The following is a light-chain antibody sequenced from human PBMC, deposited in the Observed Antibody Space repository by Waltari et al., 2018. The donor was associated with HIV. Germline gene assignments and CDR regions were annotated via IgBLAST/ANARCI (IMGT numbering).Light chain of an antibody. J-gene: IGLJ1*01. CDR1: SSDVGGYNY. V-gene: IGLV2-14*01. CDR3: SSYTTSSTGV. Sequence: QSALTQPASVSGSPGPSITISCTGTSSDVGGYNYVPWYQQHPGKAPKFMIYEVSNRPSGVSIRFSGSKSGNTASLTISRLQTEDEADYYCSSYTTSSTGVFGTGTKVTVL. CDR2: EVS.